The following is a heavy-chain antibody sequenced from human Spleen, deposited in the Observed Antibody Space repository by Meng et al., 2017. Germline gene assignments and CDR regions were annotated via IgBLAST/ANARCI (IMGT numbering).Heavy chain of an antibody. CDR3: ARRDCLLGGGNAPYYFDY. J-gene: IGHJ4*02. V-gene: IGHV1-69*13. CDR1: GGTFSSYA. CDR2: IIPIFGTA. Sequence: SVKVSCKASGGTFSSYAISWVPQAPGQGLEWMGGIIPIFGTANYAQKFQGRVTVTADESTSTAYMELSSLRAEDTAVYYCARRDCLLGGGNAPYYFDYWGQGTLVTVSS. D-gene: IGHD2-21*02.